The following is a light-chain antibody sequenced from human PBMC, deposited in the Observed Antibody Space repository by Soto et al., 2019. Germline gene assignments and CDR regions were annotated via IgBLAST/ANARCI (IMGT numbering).Light chain of an antibody. CDR2: DAS. V-gene: IGKV3-11*01. CDR1: QSINIS. Sequence: EIVLTQSPAALSLSPGGRATLSCRVGQSINISLAWYQQKLGQAPRLLIYDASIRATGIPVRFSGSESGTDFTLTISSLEPEDFGVYYCQQRYSWPLTFGGGTKVEIK. J-gene: IGKJ4*01. CDR3: QQRYSWPLT.